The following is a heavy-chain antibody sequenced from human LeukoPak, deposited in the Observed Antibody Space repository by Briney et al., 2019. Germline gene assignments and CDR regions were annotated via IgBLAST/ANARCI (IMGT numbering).Heavy chain of an antibody. CDR1: GGTFSSYA. CDR2: IIPIFGTA. D-gene: IGHD2-8*01. CDR3: ANTPTRLRKIYCTNGVCYTGENGDYEADPVAFDI. J-gene: IGHJ3*02. Sequence: SVKVSCKASGGTFSSYAISWVRQAPGQGLEWMGGIIPIFGTANYAQKFQGRVTITADKSTSTAYMELSSLRSEDTAVYYCANTPTRLRKIYCTNGVCYTGENGDYEADPVAFDIWGQGTMVTVSS. V-gene: IGHV1-69*06.